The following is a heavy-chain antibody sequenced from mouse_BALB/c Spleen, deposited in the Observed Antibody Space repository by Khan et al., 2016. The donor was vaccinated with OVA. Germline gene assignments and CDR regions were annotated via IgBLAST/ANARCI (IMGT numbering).Heavy chain of an antibody. J-gene: IGHJ3*01. CDR1: GYTFTNYW. CDR3: AIRWVYGMFAY. CDR2: INPSTGYT. V-gene: IGHV1-7*01. Sequence: QVQLQQSGAELAKPGASVKMSCKASGYTFTNYWMHWIKQRPGQGLEWIGYINPSTGYTKYNQKFKDKATLTADKSSNTAYMQLSSLTSEDSAVEDCAIRWVYGMFAYWGQGTLVTVSA. D-gene: IGHD2-1*01.